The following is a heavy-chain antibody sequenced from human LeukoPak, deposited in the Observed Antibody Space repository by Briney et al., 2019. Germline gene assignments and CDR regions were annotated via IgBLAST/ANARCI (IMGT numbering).Heavy chain of an antibody. J-gene: IGHJ4*02. CDR2: MYYSGIT. CDR3: AALFWSGYPHYDY. CDR1: GGSVSSGSYY. V-gene: IGHV4-61*01. D-gene: IGHD3-3*01. Sequence: SETLSLTCTVSGGSVSSGSYYWSWIRQPPGKGLEWIGHMYYSGITNYNPSLKSRVTISVDTSKNQFSLKLTSVTAADTAVYYCAALFWSGYPHYDYWGQGTLVTVSS.